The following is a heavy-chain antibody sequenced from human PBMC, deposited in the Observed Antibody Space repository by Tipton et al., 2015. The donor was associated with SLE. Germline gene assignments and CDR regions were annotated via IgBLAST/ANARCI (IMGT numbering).Heavy chain of an antibody. D-gene: IGHD7-27*01. V-gene: IGHV1-69*09. J-gene: IGHJ4*02. Sequence: QVQLVQSGAEVKKPGASVRVSCKASGYNFTDYYNHWVRQAPGQGLEWMGRFIPILGISNYAQRFQGRVMITTDESTSTAYMELSSLRSEDTAVYYCAKFGNWGDLFFDHWGQGTLVTVSS. CDR1: GYNFTDYY. CDR3: AKFGNWGDLFFDH. CDR2: FIPILGIS.